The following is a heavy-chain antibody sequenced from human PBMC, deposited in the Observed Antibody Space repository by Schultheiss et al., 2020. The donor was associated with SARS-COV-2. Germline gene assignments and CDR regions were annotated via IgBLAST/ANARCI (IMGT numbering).Heavy chain of an antibody. Sequence: SETLSLTCTVSGGSISSGGYYWGWIRQPPGKGLEWIGSIYYSGSTYYNPSLKSRVTISVDTSKNQFSLKLSSVTAADTAVYYCASTPYYDFWSGLYYFDYWGQGTLVTVSS. CDR1: GGSISSGGYY. V-gene: IGHV4-39*01. J-gene: IGHJ4*02. D-gene: IGHD3-3*01. CDR2: IYYSGST. CDR3: ASTPYYDFWSGLYYFDY.